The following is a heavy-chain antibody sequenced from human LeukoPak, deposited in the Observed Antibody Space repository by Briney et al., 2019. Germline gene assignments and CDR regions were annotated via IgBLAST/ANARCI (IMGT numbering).Heavy chain of an antibody. D-gene: IGHD4-17*01. CDR3: ARDTVTTGYFDY. CDR2: IYYSGGT. V-gene: IGHV4-59*01. CDR1: GGSISSYY. J-gene: IGHJ4*02. Sequence: NASGTPSLTCAVSGGSISSYYWSWIRQPPGKGLEWIGYIYYSGGTNYNPSLKSRVTISVDTSKNQFSLKLSSVTAADTAVYYCARDTVTTGYFDYWGQGTLVTVSS.